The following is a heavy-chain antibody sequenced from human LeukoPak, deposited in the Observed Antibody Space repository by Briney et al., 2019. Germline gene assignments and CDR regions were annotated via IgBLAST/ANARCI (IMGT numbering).Heavy chain of an antibody. Sequence: PGGSVRLSCAASGFTFSSYWMHWVRHAPGKGMVWVSRINNDGSSTTYADSVKGRFTISRDNAKNTLYLQMNSLRDEDTAVYYCARDPSYSSGLYDYWGQGTLATVSS. D-gene: IGHD6-19*01. CDR3: ARDPSYSSGLYDY. J-gene: IGHJ4*02. V-gene: IGHV3-74*01. CDR1: GFTFSSYW. CDR2: INNDGSST.